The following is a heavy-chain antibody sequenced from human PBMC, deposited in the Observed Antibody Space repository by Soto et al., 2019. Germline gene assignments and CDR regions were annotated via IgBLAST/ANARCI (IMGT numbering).Heavy chain of an antibody. CDR2: ISSNGGST. D-gene: IGHD4-17*01. Sequence: EVQLVESGGGLVQPGGSLRLSCAASGFTFSSYAMHWVRQAPGKGLEYVSAISSNGGSTYYANSVKGRFTISRDNSKNTLYLQMGSLRAEDMAMYYCARDMTTVVTSTYFDYWGQGTLVTVSS. CDR3: ARDMTTVVTSTYFDY. CDR1: GFTFSSYA. V-gene: IGHV3-64*01. J-gene: IGHJ4*02.